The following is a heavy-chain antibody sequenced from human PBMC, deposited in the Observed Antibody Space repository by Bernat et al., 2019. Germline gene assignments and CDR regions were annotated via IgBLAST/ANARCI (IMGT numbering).Heavy chain of an antibody. D-gene: IGHD5-18*01. CDR3: ARGLYSYGPNWFDP. V-gene: IGHV4-34*01. J-gene: IGHJ5*02. CDR1: GGSFSGYY. Sequence: QVQLQQWGAGLLKPSETLSLTCAVYGGSFSGYYWSWIRQPPGKGLEWIGEINHSGSTNYNPSLKSRVTISVDTSKNQFSLELGSVTAADTAVYYCARGLYSYGPNWFDPWGQGTLVTVSS. CDR2: INHSGST.